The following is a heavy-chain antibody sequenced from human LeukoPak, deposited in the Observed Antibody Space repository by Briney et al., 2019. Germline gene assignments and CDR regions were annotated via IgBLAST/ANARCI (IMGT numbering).Heavy chain of an antibody. CDR1: GFTFSSYG. CDR2: IYSGGST. Sequence: PGGSLRLSCAASGFTFSSYGVHWVRQAPGKGLEWVSVIYSGGSTYYADSVKGRFTISRDNSKNTLYLQMNSLRAEDTAVYYCAKQRAYWYFDLWGRGTLVTVSS. J-gene: IGHJ2*01. CDR3: AKQRAYWYFDL. V-gene: IGHV3-NL1*01.